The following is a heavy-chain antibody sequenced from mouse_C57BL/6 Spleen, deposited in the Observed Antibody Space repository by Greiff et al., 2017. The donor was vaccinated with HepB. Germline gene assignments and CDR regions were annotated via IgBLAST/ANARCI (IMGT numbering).Heavy chain of an antibody. CDR1: GFTFSSYG. V-gene: IGHV5-6*01. J-gene: IGHJ2*01. D-gene: IGHD6-1*01. CDR2: ISSGGSYT. CDR3: ARHGGSVPYYFDY. Sequence: ELQRVESGGDLVKPGGSLKLSCAASGFTFSSYGMSWVRQTPDKRLEWVATISSGGSYTYYPDSVKGRFTISRDNAKNTLYLQMSSLKSEDTAMYYCARHGGSVPYYFDYWGQGTTLTVSS.